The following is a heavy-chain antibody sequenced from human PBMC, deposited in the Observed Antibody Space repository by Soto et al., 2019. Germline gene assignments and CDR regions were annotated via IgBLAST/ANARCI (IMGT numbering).Heavy chain of an antibody. J-gene: IGHJ5*02. Sequence: PGESLKISCKGSGYNFSNYWISWVRQMPGKGLEWMGRIDPSDSYSNYSPSFQGHVSISTDKSINTAYLQWNSLKASDTAMYYCARPQPAENWFDPWGQGTLVTVSS. CDR1: GYNFSNYW. CDR3: ARPQPAENWFDP. CDR2: IDPSDSYS. V-gene: IGHV5-10-1*01.